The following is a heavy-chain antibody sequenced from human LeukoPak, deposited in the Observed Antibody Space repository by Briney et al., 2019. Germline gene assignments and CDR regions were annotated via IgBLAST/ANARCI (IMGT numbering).Heavy chain of an antibody. D-gene: IGHD1-26*01. CDR3: AKDQGPWELVDAFDI. V-gene: IGHV3-30*02. J-gene: IGHJ3*02. CDR2: IRYDGSNK. CDR1: GFTFDDYG. Sequence: TGGSLRLSCAASGFTFDDYGMHWVRQAPGKGLEWVAFIRYDGSNKYYADSVKGRFTISRDNSKNTLYLQMNSLRAEDTAVYYCAKDQGPWELVDAFDIWGQGTMVTVSS.